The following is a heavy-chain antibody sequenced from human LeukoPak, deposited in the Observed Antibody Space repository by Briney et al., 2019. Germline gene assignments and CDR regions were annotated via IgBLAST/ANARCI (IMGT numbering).Heavy chain of an antibody. CDR3: ASFTGSSRAFGEFEP. CDR1: GYTFTSYY. D-gene: IGHD3-10*01. Sequence: AASVKVSCKASGYTFTSYYMHWVRQAPGQGLEWMGIINPSGGSTSYAQKFQGRVTMTRDTSASTVYMELSSLRSEDTAVYYCASFTGSSRAFGEFEPWGQGTLVTVSS. CDR2: INPSGGST. J-gene: IGHJ5*02. V-gene: IGHV1-46*01.